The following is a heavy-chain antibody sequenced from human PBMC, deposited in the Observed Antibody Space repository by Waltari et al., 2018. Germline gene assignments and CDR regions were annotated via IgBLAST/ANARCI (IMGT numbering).Heavy chain of an antibody. J-gene: IGHJ6*02. CDR3: TKDLLPGGADV. CDR2: IEVRSGGI. Sequence: EVQLMESGGGLVQPGRSLRLSCAGSRFTFDGYAMHWVRQVPGRALGWVSGIEVRSGGIAYADCVKGRFIISRDDARNSLNLQMNTLRVDDTAVYYCTKDLLPGGADVWGRGTTVTVSS. V-gene: IGHV3-9*01. CDR1: RFTFDGYA. D-gene: IGHD2-15*01.